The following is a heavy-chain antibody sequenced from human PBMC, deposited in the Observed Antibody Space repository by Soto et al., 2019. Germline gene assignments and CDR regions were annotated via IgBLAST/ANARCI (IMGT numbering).Heavy chain of an antibody. CDR2: IIPIFDTA. CDR1: GGTFSDST. D-gene: IGHD2-8*01. V-gene: IGHV1-69*01. J-gene: IGHJ6*02. CDR3: ARNATLTGYSYGMDV. Sequence: QVQLVQSGAELRKPGSSVKVSCKASGGTFSDSTINWVRQAPGQRPEWMGGIIPIFDTANYAEKFQGRVTITADESTSTSFMEVSSLRSEDTAVYYCARNATLTGYSYGMDVWGQGTMVSVSS.